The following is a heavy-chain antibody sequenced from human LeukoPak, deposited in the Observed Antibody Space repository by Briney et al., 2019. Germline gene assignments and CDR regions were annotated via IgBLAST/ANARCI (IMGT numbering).Heavy chain of an antibody. Sequence: GGSLRLSCAASGNYRMHWVRQAPGKGLVWVSHINSDGSWTSYADSVKGRFTISKDNAKNTVYLQMNNLRAEDTAVYYCVSFYVTYWGRGTLVTVSS. CDR1: GNYR. V-gene: IGHV3-74*01. D-gene: IGHD2-2*01. CDR2: INSDGSWT. J-gene: IGHJ4*02. CDR3: VSFYVTY.